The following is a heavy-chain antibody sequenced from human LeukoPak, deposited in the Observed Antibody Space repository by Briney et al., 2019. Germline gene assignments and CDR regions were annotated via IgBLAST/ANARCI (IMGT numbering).Heavy chain of an antibody. CDR3: AKVPSVYCSSTSCSLAYYYYMDV. D-gene: IGHD2-2*01. V-gene: IGHV3-30-3*01. J-gene: IGHJ6*03. CDR2: ISYDGSNK. Sequence: GGSLRLSCAASGFTFSSYAMHWVRQAPGKGLEWVAVISYDGSNKYYADSVKGRFTISRDNSKNTLYLQMNSLRAEDTAVYYCAKVPSVYCSSTSCSLAYYYYMDVWGKGTTVTVSS. CDR1: GFTFSSYA.